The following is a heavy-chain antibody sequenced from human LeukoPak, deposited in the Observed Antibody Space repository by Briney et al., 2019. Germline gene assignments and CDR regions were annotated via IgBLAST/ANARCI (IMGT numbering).Heavy chain of an antibody. Sequence: GGSLRLSCAGSGYSFDEYAMHWVRQAPGKGLEWVSGINWKSDKIGYADSVKGRFTISRDNSKNSLYLQMNSLRVEDTALYYCAKDRYCASSSCPIDYWGQGTMVTVSS. V-gene: IGHV3-9*01. D-gene: IGHD2-2*01. J-gene: IGHJ4*02. CDR1: GYSFDEYA. CDR2: INWKSDKI. CDR3: AKDRYCASSSCPIDY.